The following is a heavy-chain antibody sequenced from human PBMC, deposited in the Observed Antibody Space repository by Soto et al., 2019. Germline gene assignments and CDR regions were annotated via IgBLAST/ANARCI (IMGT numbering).Heavy chain of an antibody. V-gene: IGHV3-74*01. CDR3: AKSPGYYYDSTGYHFDY. Sequence: GGSLRLSCAASGFTFSSYWMHWVRQAPGKGLVWVSRINSDGSSTSYADSVKGRFTISRDYSKNTLYLQMNSLRAEDTVVYYCAKSPGYYYDSTGYHFDYWGQGTLVTVSS. J-gene: IGHJ4*02. D-gene: IGHD3-22*01. CDR1: GFTFSSYW. CDR2: INSDGSST.